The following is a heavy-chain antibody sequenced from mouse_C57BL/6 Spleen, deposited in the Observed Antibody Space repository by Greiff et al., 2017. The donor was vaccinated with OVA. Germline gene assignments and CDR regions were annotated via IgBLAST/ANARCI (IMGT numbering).Heavy chain of an antibody. CDR2: IPPNSGST. D-gene: IGHD2-5*01. CDR3: ARGDYSNYVSAMDY. V-gene: IGHV1-64*01. Sequence: QVQLQQPGAELVKPGASVKLSCKASGYTFTSYWMHWVKQRPGQGLEWIGMIPPNSGSTNYNEKFKSKATLTVDKSSSTAYMQLSSLTSEDSAVDYGARGDYSNYVSAMDYWGQGTSVTVSA. CDR1: GYTFTSYW. J-gene: IGHJ4*01.